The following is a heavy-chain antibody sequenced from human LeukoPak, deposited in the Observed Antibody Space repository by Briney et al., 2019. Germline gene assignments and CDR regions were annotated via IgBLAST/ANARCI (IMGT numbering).Heavy chain of an antibody. CDR3: ASLGPLYNNNVYS. V-gene: IGHV3-64*04. CDR2: ISGNGGST. CDR1: GFTFSDFP. Sequence: QSGGSLRLSCSASGFTFSDFPMHWVRQAPGKGLEYVSAISGNGGSTYYADSVKGRFTISRDNSKNTLYLQMNSLRAEDTAVYYCASLGPLYNNNVYSWGQGILVTVSS. J-gene: IGHJ4*02. D-gene: IGHD4-11*01.